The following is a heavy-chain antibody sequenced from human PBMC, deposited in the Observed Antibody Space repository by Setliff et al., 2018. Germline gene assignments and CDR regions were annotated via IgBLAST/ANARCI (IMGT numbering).Heavy chain of an antibody. CDR3: AKGGTYRYFDF. V-gene: IGHV4-4*02. CDR2: IYHDGND. D-gene: IGHD1-1*01. CDR1: GASINSLSW. J-gene: IGHJ4*02. Sequence: SETLSLTCTVSGASINSLSWWSWVRQPPGKGLEWIGEIYHDGNDKYTPSVHYSPSLKSRVTISIDKSNNQFSLKSVTAADTAVYYCAKGGTYRYFDFWGQGALVTVSS.